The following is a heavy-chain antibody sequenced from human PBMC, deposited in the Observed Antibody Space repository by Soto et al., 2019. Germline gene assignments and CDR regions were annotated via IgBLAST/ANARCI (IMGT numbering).Heavy chain of an antibody. Sequence: PGGSLRLSCAASGFTFSSYAMSWVRQAPGKGLEWVSAISGSGGSTYYADSVKGRFTISRDNSKNTLYLQMNSLRAEDTAVYYCAKDQFGGYVWGSYRYEYYFDYWGQGTLVTVSS. D-gene: IGHD3-16*02. V-gene: IGHV3-23*01. J-gene: IGHJ4*02. CDR3: AKDQFGGYVWGSYRYEYYFDY. CDR2: ISGSGGST. CDR1: GFTFSSYA.